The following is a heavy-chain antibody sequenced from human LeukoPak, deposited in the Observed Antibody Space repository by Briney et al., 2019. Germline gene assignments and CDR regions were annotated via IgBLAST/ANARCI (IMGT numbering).Heavy chain of an antibody. CDR3: ARDALAYCGGDCFDY. D-gene: IGHD2-21*01. Sequence: PSEALSLTCTVSGGSIRSSYYYWSWIRQHPGKGLEWIGYIYYSGSTYYNPSLKSRVTISVDTSKNQFSLKLSSVTAADTAVYYCARDALAYCGGDCFDYWGQGTLVTVSS. J-gene: IGHJ4*02. CDR1: GGSIRSSYYY. CDR2: IYYSGST. V-gene: IGHV4-31*03.